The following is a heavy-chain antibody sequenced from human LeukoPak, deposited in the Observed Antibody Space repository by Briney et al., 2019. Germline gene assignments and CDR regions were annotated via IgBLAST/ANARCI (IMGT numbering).Heavy chain of an antibody. CDR2: ISSSSGTI. Sequence: GGSLRRSCAAFGFTYSTYAMNWVRQAPGKGLEWVSYISSSSGTIYYADSVKGRLTISRDNAKSSLYLQMNSLRDEDTAVYYCARGPYYGGHLFDYWGQGTLVTVSS. J-gene: IGHJ4*02. CDR3: ARGPYYGGHLFDY. V-gene: IGHV3-48*02. CDR1: GFTYSTYA. D-gene: IGHD4-23*01.